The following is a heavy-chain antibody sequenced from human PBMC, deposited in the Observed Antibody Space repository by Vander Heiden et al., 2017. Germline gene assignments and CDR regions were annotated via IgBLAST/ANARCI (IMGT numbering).Heavy chain of an antibody. J-gene: IGHJ4*02. CDR1: GYTFTDYE. V-gene: IGHV1-8*01. Sequence: QVQLVQSGAEVKKPGASVQVSCKASGYTFTDYEINWVRQAAGQGLEWVGWMDPKTGKTGYAQKFQGRVAMTRNTSITTASMELSSLRSEDTAVYYCARYCSSASCYEFDYWGQGTLVTVSS. D-gene: IGHD2-2*01. CDR3: ARYCSSASCYEFDY. CDR2: MDPKTGKT.